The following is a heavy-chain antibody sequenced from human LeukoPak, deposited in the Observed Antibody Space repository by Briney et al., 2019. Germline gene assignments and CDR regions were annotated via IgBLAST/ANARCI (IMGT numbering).Heavy chain of an antibody. Sequence: SQTLSLTCTVSGGSISSGGYYWSWIRQHPGKGLEWIGYIYYSGSTCYNPSLKSRVTISVDTSKNQFSLKLSSVTAADTAVYYCARDSFLVGVVVYWGQGTLVTVSS. D-gene: IGHD1-26*01. CDR1: GGSISSGGYY. J-gene: IGHJ4*02. CDR3: ARDSFLVGVVVY. CDR2: IYYSGST. V-gene: IGHV4-31*03.